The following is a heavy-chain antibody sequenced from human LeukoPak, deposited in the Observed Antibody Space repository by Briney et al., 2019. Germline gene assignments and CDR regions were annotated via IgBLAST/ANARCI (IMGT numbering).Heavy chain of an antibody. CDR2: IYYSGST. J-gene: IGHJ3*02. V-gene: IGHV4-39*01. CDR1: GGSISSSSYY. D-gene: IGHD2-15*01. CDR3: ARLGVGAFDI. Sequence: SETLSLTCTVSGGSISSSSYYWGWIRQPPGKGLEWSGSIYYSGSTYYNPSLKSRVTISVDTSKNQFSLKLSSVTAADMAVYYCARLGVGAFDIWGQGTMVTVSS.